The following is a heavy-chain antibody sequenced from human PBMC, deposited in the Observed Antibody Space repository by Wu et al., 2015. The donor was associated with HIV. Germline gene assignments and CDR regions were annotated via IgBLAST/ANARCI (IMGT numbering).Heavy chain of an antibody. D-gene: IGHD6-19*01. J-gene: IGHJ3*02. CDR3: AAGIAVAGTQHDAFDI. V-gene: IGHV1-2*02. CDR2: INPNSGGT. Sequence: QVQLVQSGAEVKKPGASVKVSCKASGYTFTGYYMHWVRQAPGQGLEWMGWINPNSGGTNYAQKFQGRVTMTRDTSISTAYMELSRLRSDDTAVYYCAAGIAVAGTQHDAFDIWGQGTMVTVSS. CDR1: GYTFTGYY.